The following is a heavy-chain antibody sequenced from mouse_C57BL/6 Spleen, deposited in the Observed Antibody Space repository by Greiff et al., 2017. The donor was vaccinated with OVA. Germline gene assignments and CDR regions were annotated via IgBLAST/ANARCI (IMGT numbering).Heavy chain of an antibody. Sequence: EVQLVESGGGLVKPGGSLKLSCAASGFTFSSYAMSWVRQTPEKRLEWVATISDGGSYTYYPDNVKGRFTISRDNAKNNLYLQMSHLKSEDTARYDCARDRDGDRDYWGQGTTLTVSS. V-gene: IGHV5-4*01. J-gene: IGHJ2*01. D-gene: IGHD2-13*01. CDR3: ARDRDGDRDY. CDR2: ISDGGSYT. CDR1: GFTFSSYA.